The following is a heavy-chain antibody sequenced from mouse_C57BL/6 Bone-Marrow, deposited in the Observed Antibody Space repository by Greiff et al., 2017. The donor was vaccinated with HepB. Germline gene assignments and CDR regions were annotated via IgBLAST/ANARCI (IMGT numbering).Heavy chain of an antibody. V-gene: IGHV1-64*01. D-gene: IGHD1-1*02. J-gene: IGHJ2*01. Sequence: QVHVKQPGAELVKPGASVKLSCKASGYTFTSYWMHWVKQRPGQGLEWIGMIHPNSGSTNYNEKFKSKATLTVDKSSSTAYMQLSSLTSEDSAVYYCARGGFPYYFDYWGQGTTLTVSS. CDR1: GYTFTSYW. CDR3: ARGGFPYYFDY. CDR2: IHPNSGST.